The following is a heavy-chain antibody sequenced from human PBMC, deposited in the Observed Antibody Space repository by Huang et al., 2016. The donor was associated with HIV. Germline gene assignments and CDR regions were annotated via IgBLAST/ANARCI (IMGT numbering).Heavy chain of an antibody. Sequence: QVQLVQSGAEVKKPGSSVTVSCKASGGTFGSYDISWVRQAPGQGLELMGGINPIFDTVNDAQKFQGRVRITADASTSTAYMERTSLRSEDTAVYYCARDLTGTRAAAAGIRGDAFDVWGQGTLVTVSS. CDR3: ARDLTGTRAAAAGIRGDAFDV. CDR2: INPIFDTV. CDR1: GGTFGSYD. J-gene: IGHJ3*01. D-gene: IGHD6-13*01. V-gene: IGHV1-69*13.